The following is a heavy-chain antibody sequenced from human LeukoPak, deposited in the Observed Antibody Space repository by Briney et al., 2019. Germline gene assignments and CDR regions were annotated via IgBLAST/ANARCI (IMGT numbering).Heavy chain of an antibody. J-gene: IGHJ4*02. CDR1: GVNFSNAW. CDR3: STGGGVLRFL. D-gene: IGHD3-3*01. V-gene: IGHV3-15*01. Sequence: GGSLRLSCAASGVNFSNAWLTWVRQAPGKGLEWVGRIKSKKDGEITDYAAPVKGRFTISRDDSKDTLYLQMISLKTEDTAVYYCSTGGGVLRFLGGQGTLVTVSS. CDR2: IKSKKDGEIT.